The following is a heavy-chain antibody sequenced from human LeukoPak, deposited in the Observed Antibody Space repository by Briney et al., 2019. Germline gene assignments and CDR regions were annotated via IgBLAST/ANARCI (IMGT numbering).Heavy chain of an antibody. CDR1: GGTFSSYA. CDR3: ARKGGSSTRTYGDPFDY. D-gene: IGHD4-17*01. Sequence: SVKVSCKASGGTFSSYAISWVRQAPGQGLEWMGGIIPIFGTANYAQKFQGRVTITADESTSTAYMELSSLRSEDTAVYYCARKGGSSTRTYGDPFDYWGQGTLVTVSS. CDR2: IIPIFGTA. V-gene: IGHV1-69*13. J-gene: IGHJ4*02.